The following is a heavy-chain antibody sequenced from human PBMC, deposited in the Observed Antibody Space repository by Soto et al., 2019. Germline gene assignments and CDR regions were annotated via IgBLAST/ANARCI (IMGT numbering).Heavy chain of an antibody. V-gene: IGHV4-31*03. CDR3: ARGLDYSNHYYMDV. J-gene: IGHJ6*03. Sequence: SETLSLTCTVSGGSISSGGYYWSWIRQHPGKGLEWIGYIYYSGSTYYNPSLKSRVTISVDTSKNQFSLRLSSVTAADTAVYYCARGLDYSNHYYMDVWGKGTTVTVSS. CDR1: GGSISSGGYY. D-gene: IGHD4-4*01. CDR2: IYYSGST.